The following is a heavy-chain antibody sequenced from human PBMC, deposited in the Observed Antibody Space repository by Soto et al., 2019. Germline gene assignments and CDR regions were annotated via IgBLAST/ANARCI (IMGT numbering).Heavy chain of an antibody. CDR3: ARDRGHSSGYDQVPFDY. CDR1: GFTFSSYA. J-gene: IGHJ4*02. CDR2: ISYDGSNK. Sequence: GGSLRLSCAASGFTFSSYAMHWVRQAPGKGLEWVAVISYDGSNKYYADSVKGRFTISRDNSKNTLYLQMNSLRAEDTAVYYCARDRGHSSGYDQVPFDYWGQGTLVTVSS. D-gene: IGHD3-22*01. V-gene: IGHV3-30-3*01.